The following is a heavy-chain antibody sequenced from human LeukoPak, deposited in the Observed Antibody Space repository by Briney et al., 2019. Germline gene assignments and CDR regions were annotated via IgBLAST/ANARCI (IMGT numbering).Heavy chain of an antibody. CDR3: ARDKDSSGYYLKRPFDY. D-gene: IGHD3-22*01. V-gene: IGHV1-18*01. CDR2: ISAYNGNT. Sequence: ASVKVSCKASGYAFTSYGISWVRQAPGQGLEWMGWISAYNGNTNYAQKLQGRVTMTTDTSTSTAYMELRSLRSDDTAVYYCARDKDSSGYYLKRPFDYWGQGTLVTVSS. J-gene: IGHJ4*02. CDR1: GYAFTSYG.